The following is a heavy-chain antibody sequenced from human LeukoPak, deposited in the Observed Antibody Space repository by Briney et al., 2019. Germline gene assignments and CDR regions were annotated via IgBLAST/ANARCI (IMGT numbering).Heavy chain of an antibody. D-gene: IGHD1-1*01. CDR3: VRVKGTYFDF. Sequence: PAGSLTLSCAASGFPFSSYSMNWVRQAPGKGLEWVSYISASGSTIYYLDSVKGRFTVSRDNAMNSLFLQMDRPRAEDTAVYYCVRVKGTYFDFWGQGTLFTVSS. CDR2: ISASGSTI. V-gene: IGHV3-48*01. CDR1: GFPFSSYS. J-gene: IGHJ4*02.